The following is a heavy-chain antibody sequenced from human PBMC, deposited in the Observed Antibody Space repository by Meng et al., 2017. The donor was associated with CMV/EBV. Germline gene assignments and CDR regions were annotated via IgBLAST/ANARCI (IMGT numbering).Heavy chain of an antibody. CDR1: GYTFTSCY. D-gene: IGHD6-19*01. V-gene: IGHV1-46*01. CDR2: TNPSGGST. Sequence: ASVKVSCKASGYTFTSCYMHWVRQAPGQGLEWMGITNPSGGSTSYAQKFQGRVTMTRDTSTSTVYMELSSLRSEDTAVYYCARGSERIAVAGRDYYYYGMDVWGQGTTVTVSS. J-gene: IGHJ6*02. CDR3: ARGSERIAVAGRDYYYYGMDV.